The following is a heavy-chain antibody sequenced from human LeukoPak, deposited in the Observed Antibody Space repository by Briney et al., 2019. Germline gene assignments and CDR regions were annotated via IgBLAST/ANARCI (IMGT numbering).Heavy chain of an antibody. CDR1: GFTVSSNY. J-gene: IGHJ4*02. CDR2: IYGGVNT. Sequence: GGSLRLSCAASGFTVSSNYVSWVRQAPGKGLEWVSVIYGGVNTVYADSVQGRFTISRDNSKNTLYLQMSSLRAEDTAVYYCAKSPKTGFLFDYWGKGTLVTVSS. CDR3: AKSPKTGFLFDY. D-gene: IGHD1-1*01. V-gene: IGHV3-66*01.